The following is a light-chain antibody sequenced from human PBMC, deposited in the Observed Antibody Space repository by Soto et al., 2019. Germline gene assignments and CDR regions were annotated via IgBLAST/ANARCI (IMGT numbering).Light chain of an antibody. CDR3: SSYTTNSPPVV. Sequence: QSVLTQPASVSGSPGQSITISCTGTSGDIGSYTYVSWYQQYPGNAPKLLISEVTNRPSGVSNRFSGSKSGNTASLTISGLQAEDEAHYYCSSYTTNSPPVVFGGGTKVTVL. J-gene: IGLJ2*01. V-gene: IGLV2-14*01. CDR2: EVT. CDR1: SGDIGSYTY.